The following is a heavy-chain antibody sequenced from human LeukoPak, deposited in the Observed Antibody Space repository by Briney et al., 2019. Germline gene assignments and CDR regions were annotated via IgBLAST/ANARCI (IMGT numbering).Heavy chain of an antibody. CDR1: GYSFTGHY. D-gene: IGHD6-19*01. V-gene: IGHV1-2*02. CDR3: ARERGRDRSGWYPYHDD. CDR2: INHYTGGA. Sequence: ASVKVSCKASGYSFTGHYIRWMRQAPGQGLEWMGWINHYTGGANYAHYFQGRVTMTRDTTNSTAYMELSSLRSDDTAVCYCARERGRDRSGWYPYHDDCGEGTLVTVSS. J-gene: IGHJ4*02.